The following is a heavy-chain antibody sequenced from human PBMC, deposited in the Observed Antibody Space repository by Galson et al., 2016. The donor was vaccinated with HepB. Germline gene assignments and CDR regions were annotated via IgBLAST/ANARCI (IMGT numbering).Heavy chain of an antibody. D-gene: IGHD3-10*01. J-gene: IGHJ4*02. CDR3: VRARGSYASGIGH. CDR2: IWYDGSNK. Sequence: SLRLSCAASGFTFSNYAIHWVRQTPGQGLEWVAVIWYDGSNKYYSDPVRGRFTISRDNSKNTSYLQMKSLRAADTAVYYCVRARGSYASGIGHWGQGPLVTVSS. CDR1: GFTFSNYA. V-gene: IGHV3-33*01.